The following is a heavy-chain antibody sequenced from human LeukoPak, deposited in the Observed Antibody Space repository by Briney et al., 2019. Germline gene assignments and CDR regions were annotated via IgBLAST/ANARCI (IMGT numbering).Heavy chain of an antibody. J-gene: IGHJ4*02. Sequence: QSGGSLRLSCAASGFTFSIYAMHWVRQAPGKGLEWVAFISSDGSNKYYADSVKGRFTISRDNAKNSLYLQMNSLRAEDTAVYYCARDLSGYDPPFGYWGQGTLVTVSS. CDR1: GFTFSIYA. CDR2: ISSDGSNK. V-gene: IGHV3-30-3*01. CDR3: ARDLSGYDPPFGY. D-gene: IGHD5-12*01.